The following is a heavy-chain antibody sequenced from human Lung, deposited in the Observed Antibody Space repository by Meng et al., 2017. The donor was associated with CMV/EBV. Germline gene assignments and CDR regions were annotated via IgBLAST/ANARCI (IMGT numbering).Heavy chain of an antibody. Sequence: GGSXRLSCAASGFSFSSFAMYWVRQAPGKGLEWVAVIWFDGSFKFYGDSVQGRFTISRDNSKNILYLEMNNLRAEDTAVYYCAKVPCSSTSCYPYYVDYWXQGXLVTVSS. D-gene: IGHD2-2*01. V-gene: IGHV3-33*06. CDR2: IWFDGSFK. J-gene: IGHJ4*02. CDR1: GFSFSSFA. CDR3: AKVPCSSTSCYPYYVDY.